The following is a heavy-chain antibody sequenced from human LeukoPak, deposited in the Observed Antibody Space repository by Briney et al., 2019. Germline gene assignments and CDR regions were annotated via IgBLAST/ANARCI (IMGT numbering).Heavy chain of an antibody. J-gene: IGHJ4*02. Sequence: WGSLRLSCAVSGITLNNYGMTWVRQAPGKGLEWVAGISDSGGSTKYADSVKGRFTTSRDNPKNTLYLQMNSLTAEDTAVYFCAKRGVVIRVILVGFHKEAYYFESWGQGALVTVSS. D-gene: IGHD3/OR15-3a*01. CDR3: AKRGVVIRVILVGFHKEAYYFES. V-gene: IGHV3-23*01. CDR1: GITLNNYG. CDR2: ISDSGGST.